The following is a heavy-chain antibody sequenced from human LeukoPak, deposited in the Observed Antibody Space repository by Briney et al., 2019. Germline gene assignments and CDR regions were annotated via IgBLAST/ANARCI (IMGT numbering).Heavy chain of an antibody. J-gene: IGHJ3*02. CDR1: GYTFTSYD. D-gene: IGHD6-13*01. Sequence: ASVKVSCKASGYTFTSYDINWVRQATGRGLEWMGWMNPNSGNTGYAQKFQGRVTMTRNTSISTAYMELSSLRSEDTAVYYCARIYSGSWWHAFDIWGQGTMVTVSS. V-gene: IGHV1-8*01. CDR3: ARIYSGSWWHAFDI. CDR2: MNPNSGNT.